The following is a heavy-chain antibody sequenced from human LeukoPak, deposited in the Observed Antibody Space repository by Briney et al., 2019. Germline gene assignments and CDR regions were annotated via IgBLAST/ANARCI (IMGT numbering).Heavy chain of an antibody. CDR2: ISSSGSTI. Sequence: GGSLRLSCAASGFTFSDYYMSWIRQAPGKGLEWVSYISSSGSTIYYADSVKGRFTISRDNAKNSLYLQMNSLRAEDTAVYYCARDVQYQLSWYYYYYMDVWGKGTTVTVSS. D-gene: IGHD2-2*01. V-gene: IGHV3-11*04. CDR1: GFTFSDYY. J-gene: IGHJ6*03. CDR3: ARDVQYQLSWYYYYYMDV.